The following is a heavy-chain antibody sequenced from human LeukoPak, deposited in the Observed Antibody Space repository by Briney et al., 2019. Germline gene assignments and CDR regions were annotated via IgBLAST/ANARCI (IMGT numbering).Heavy chain of an antibody. CDR3: ASPSSSFAFDY. CDR2: ISYDGSNK. CDR1: GFTFSSYA. D-gene: IGHD6-6*01. J-gene: IGHJ4*02. V-gene: IGHV3-30-3*01. Sequence: GRSLRLSCAASGFTFSSYAMHWVRQAPGKGLEWVAVISYDGSNKYYADSVEGRFTISRDNSKNTLYLQMNSLRAEDTAVYYCASPSSSFAFDYWGQGTLVTVSS.